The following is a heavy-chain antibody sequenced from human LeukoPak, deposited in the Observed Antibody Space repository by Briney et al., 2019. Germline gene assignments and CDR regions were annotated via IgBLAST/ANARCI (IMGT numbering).Heavy chain of an antibody. CDR2: FDPEDGGT. CDR3: ATDPIRMAALFDY. CDR1: GYTLTELS. J-gene: IGHJ4*02. Sequence: GASVKVSCKVSGYTLTELSMHWVRQAPGKGLEWMGGFDPEDGGTIYAQKFQGRVTMTEDTSTDTAYMELSSLRSEDTAVYYCATDPIRMAALFDYWGQGTLVTVSS. D-gene: IGHD5-24*01. V-gene: IGHV1-24*01.